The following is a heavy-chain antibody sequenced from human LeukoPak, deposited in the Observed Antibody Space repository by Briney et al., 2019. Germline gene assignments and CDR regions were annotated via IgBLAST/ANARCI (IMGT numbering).Heavy chain of an antibody. CDR1: GASISHYY. Sequence: PSETLSLTCTVSGASISHYYWSWIRQPPGKGLECIGYVSYSGRTNHNPSLKSRVTISADPSKNQIFLKLTSVTAADTAVYYCARQGYDILTGYIDAFDIWGQGTMVTGSS. V-gene: IGHV4-59*08. D-gene: IGHD3-9*01. CDR3: ARQGYDILTGYIDAFDI. CDR2: VSYSGRT. J-gene: IGHJ3*02.